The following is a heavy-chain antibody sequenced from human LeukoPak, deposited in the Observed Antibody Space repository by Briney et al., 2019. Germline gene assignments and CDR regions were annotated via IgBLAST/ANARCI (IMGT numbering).Heavy chain of an antibody. CDR2: IYHSGYA. V-gene: IGHV4-38-2*01. CDR3: ARNSSLTTLKGGWFDP. J-gene: IGHJ5*02. CDR1: GYSINSDYS. D-gene: IGHD4-11*01. Sequence: PSETLSLTCAVSGYSINSDYSWTWLRQRPGKGLEWIGNIYHSGYAYYNPSLKSRVTISLDASKNQFSLRLSSVTAADTAVYYCARNSSLTTLKGGWFDPWGQGTLVTVSS.